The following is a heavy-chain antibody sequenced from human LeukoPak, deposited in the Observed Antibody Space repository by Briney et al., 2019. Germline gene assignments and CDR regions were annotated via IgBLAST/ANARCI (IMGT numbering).Heavy chain of an antibody. CDR1: GFTVSSDY. V-gene: IGHV3-53*05. Sequence: GGSLRLSCAASGFTVSSDYMSWVRQAPRKGLEWVSVIYSGGSTYYADSVKGRFTISRDNSKNTLYLQMNSLRAEDTAVYYCAREISRTGAFDIWGQGTMVTVSS. CDR3: AREISRTGAFDI. D-gene: IGHD3-3*02. CDR2: IYSGGST. J-gene: IGHJ3*02.